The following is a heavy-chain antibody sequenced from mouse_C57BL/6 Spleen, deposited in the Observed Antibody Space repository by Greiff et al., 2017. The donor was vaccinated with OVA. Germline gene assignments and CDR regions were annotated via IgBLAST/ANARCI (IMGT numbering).Heavy chain of an antibody. CDR2: IYPRDGST. V-gene: IGHV1-78*01. CDR3: ARELLLRSYYFDY. J-gene: IGHJ2*01. D-gene: IGHD1-1*01. Sequence: VKLMESDAELVKPGASVKISCKVSGYTFTDHTIHWMKQRPEQGLEWIGYIYPRDGSTKYNEKFKGKATLTADKSSSTAYMQLNSLTSEDSAVYFCARELLLRSYYFDYWGQGTTLTVSS. CDR1: GYTFTDHT.